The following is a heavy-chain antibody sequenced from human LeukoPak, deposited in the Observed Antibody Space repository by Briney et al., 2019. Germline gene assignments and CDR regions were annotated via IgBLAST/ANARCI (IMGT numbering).Heavy chain of an antibody. J-gene: IGHJ4*02. Sequence: GGSLRLSCAASGFTFIDYDMHWVRQGIGKGVEWVSAIGIRGDTHYSGSVKGRFTISREKAERSLYLQMNSLRAEDTAVYYCTRGGIQVSGIDEFDYWGQGTLVTVSS. CDR3: TRGGIQVSGIDEFDY. CDR1: GFTFIDYD. V-gene: IGHV3-13*01. CDR2: IGIRGDT. D-gene: IGHD6-19*01.